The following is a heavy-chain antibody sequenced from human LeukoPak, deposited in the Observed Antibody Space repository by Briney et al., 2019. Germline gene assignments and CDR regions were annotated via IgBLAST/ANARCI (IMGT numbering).Heavy chain of an antibody. CDR1: GGSISSYY. Sequence: SETLSLTCTVSGGSISSYYWGWIRQPPGERLEWIGSIYHSGSTFYNPSLKSRVTISVDTSKNQFSLKLSSVTAADTAVYYCARLGYCSGGSCYWGQGTLVTVSS. D-gene: IGHD2-15*01. CDR2: IYHSGST. V-gene: IGHV4-59*12. J-gene: IGHJ4*02. CDR3: ARLGYCSGGSCY.